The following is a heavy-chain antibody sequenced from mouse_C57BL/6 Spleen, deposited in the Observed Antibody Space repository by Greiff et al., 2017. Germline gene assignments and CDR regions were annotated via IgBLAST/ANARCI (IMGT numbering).Heavy chain of an antibody. CDR2: INPNNGGT. J-gene: IGHJ4*01. CDR1: GYTFTDYY. CDR3: ARHLRDYAMDD. Sequence: EVQLQQSGPELVQPGASVKISCKASGYTFTDYYMNWVKQSHGKSLEWIGDINPNNGGTSYNQKFKGKATLTVDKSSSTAYMELRSLTSEDSAVYYCARHLRDYAMDDWGQGTSVTVSS. V-gene: IGHV1-26*01. D-gene: IGHD1-1*01.